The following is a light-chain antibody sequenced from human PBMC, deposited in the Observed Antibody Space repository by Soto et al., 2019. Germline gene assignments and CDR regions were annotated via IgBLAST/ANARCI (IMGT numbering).Light chain of an antibody. CDR3: CSYANSGSFV. J-gene: IGLJ1*01. Sequence: QSALTQPASVSGSPGQSITISCTGSSSDAGTFNLISWYQQHPGKAPKLIIYEGTKRPSGVSNRFSGSKSGNTASLIISGLRAEDEADYYCCSYANSGSFVFGTGTKVTVL. V-gene: IGLV2-23*01. CDR2: EGT. CDR1: SSDAGTFNL.